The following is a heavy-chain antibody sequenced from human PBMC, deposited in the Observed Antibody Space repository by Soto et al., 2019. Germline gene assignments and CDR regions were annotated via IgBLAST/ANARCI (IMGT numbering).Heavy chain of an antibody. CDR3: ARDRMATITATRYYYGMDV. CDR1: GDSVSSNDAA. Sequence: SQTLSLTCAISGDSVSSNDAAWNWIRQSPSRGLEWLGMTYYRSKWYNDYAVSVKSRITINPDTSKSQFSLQLNSVTPEDTAVYYCARDRMATITATRYYYGMDVWGQGTTVTVSS. V-gene: IGHV6-1*01. D-gene: IGHD5-12*01. J-gene: IGHJ6*02. CDR2: TYYRSKWYN.